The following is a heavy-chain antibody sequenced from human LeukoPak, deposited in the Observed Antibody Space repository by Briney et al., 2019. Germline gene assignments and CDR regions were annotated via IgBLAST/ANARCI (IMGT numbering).Heavy chain of an antibody. CDR2: INPSGGST. CDR1: GYTFTSYY. D-gene: IGHD6-13*01. J-gene: IGHJ6*03. V-gene: IGHV1-46*01. Sequence: ASVKVSCKASGYTFTSYYMHWVRQAPGQGLEWMGIINPSGGSTSYAQKFQGRVTMTRDMSTSTVYMELSSLRSEDTAVYYCARDSSSWYRDYYYYMDVWGKGTTVTVSS. CDR3: ARDSSSWYRDYYYYMDV.